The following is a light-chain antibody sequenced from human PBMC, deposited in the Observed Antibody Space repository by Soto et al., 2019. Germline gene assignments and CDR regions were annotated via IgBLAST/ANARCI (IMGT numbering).Light chain of an antibody. J-gene: IGKJ4*01. Sequence: IQITQSPSSLSASVGDRVTITCRASQSISSYLNWYQQKPGKAPKLLIYAASSLQSGVPSRFSGSGSGTDFTLTISSLQPEDFATYYCQQSYSGPLTFGGGTKVDNK. CDR1: QSISSY. CDR2: AAS. CDR3: QQSYSGPLT. V-gene: IGKV1-39*01.